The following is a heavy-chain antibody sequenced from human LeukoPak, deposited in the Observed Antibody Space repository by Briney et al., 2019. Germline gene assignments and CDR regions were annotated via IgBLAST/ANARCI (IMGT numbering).Heavy chain of an antibody. CDR2: IYHSGST. CDR3: ARDPLRYSSGWYTGFDY. Sequence: SETLSLTCAVSGGSISSSNWWSWVRQPPGKGLEWIGEIYHSGSTNYNPSPKSRVTISVDKSKNQFSLKLSSVTAADTVVYYCARDPLRYSSGWYTGFDYWGQGTLVTVSS. V-gene: IGHV4-4*02. CDR1: GGSISSSNW. J-gene: IGHJ4*02. D-gene: IGHD6-19*01.